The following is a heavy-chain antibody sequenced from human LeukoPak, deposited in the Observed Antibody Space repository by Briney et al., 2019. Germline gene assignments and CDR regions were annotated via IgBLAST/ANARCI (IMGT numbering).Heavy chain of an antibody. CDR1: GYTFNSYY. V-gene: IGHV1-46*02. J-gene: IGHJ4*02. CDR2: INPSGGGT. Sequence: ASVKDSCKASGYTFNSYYIYWVRQAPGQGLEWMGIINPSGGGTTYAQNFQGRVTMARDTSISTAYMELSRLRSDDTAVYYCARVTSSTSCYGCYFDYWGQGTLVTVSS. D-gene: IGHD2-2*01. CDR3: ARVTSSTSCYGCYFDY.